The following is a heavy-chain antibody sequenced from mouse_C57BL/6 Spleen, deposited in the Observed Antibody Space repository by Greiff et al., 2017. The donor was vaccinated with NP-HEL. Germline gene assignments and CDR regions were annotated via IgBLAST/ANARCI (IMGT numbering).Heavy chain of an antibody. V-gene: IGHV1-59*01. J-gene: IGHJ3*01. CDR1: GYTFTSYW. CDR2: IDPSDSYT. Sequence: QVQLQQPGAELVRPGTSVKLSCKASGYTFTSYWMHWVKQRPGQGLEWFGVIDPSDSYTNYNQKFKGKATLTVDTSSSTAYMQLSSLTSEDSAVYYCARSSDYGPAPGFAYWGQGTLVTVSA. CDR3: ARSSDYGPAPGFAY. D-gene: IGHD1-1*01.